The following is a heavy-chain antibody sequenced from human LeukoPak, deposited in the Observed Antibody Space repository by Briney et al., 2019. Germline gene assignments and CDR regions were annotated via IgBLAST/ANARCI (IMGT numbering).Heavy chain of an antibody. J-gene: IGHJ4*02. CDR1: GGTFSSYA. V-gene: IGHV1-69*04. CDR3: ARAPPVLWFGELWGYYFDY. D-gene: IGHD3-10*01. CDR2: IIPILGIA. Sequence: SVKVSCKASGGTFSSYAISWVRQAPGQGLEWMGRIIPILGIANYAQKFQGRVTITADKSTSTAYMELSSLRSEDTAVYYCARAPPVLWFGELWGYYFDYWGQGTLVTVSS.